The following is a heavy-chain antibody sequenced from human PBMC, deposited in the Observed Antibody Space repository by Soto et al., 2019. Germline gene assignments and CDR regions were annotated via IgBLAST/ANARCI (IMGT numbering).Heavy chain of an antibody. D-gene: IGHD3-22*01. CDR2: INHSGST. CDR3: ARGHYYDSSGYYYYYYGMDV. V-gene: IGHV4-34*01. J-gene: IGHJ6*02. CDR1: GGSFSGYY. Sequence: SDTLSLTCAVYGGSFSGYYWSWIRQPPGKGLEWIGEINHSGSTNYNPSLKSRVTISVDTSKNQFSLKLSSVTAADTAVYYCARGHYYDSSGYYYYYYGMDVWGQGTTVTVSS.